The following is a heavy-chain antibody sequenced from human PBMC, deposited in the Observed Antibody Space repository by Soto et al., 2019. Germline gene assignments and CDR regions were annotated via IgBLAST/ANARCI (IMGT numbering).Heavy chain of an antibody. D-gene: IGHD5-12*01. V-gene: IGHV1-69*08. CDR2: IIPILGIA. CDR1: GGTFSSYT. J-gene: IGHJ4*02. CDR3: ARERSGYEFDY. Sequence: QVQLVQSGAEVKKPGSSVKVSCKASGGTFSSYTISWVRQAPRQGLEWMGRIIPILGIANYAQKFQGRVTITADKSTSTAYMELSSLRSEDTVVYYCARERSGYEFDYWGQGTLVTVSS.